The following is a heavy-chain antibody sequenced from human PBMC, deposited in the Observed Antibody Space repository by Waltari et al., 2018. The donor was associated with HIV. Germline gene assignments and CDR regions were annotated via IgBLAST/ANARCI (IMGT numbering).Heavy chain of an antibody. D-gene: IGHD6-13*01. CDR2: IKQDGREK. J-gene: IGHJ4*02. V-gene: IGHV3-7*01. CDR1: GFPFSSFW. Sequence: EVQLVESGGGLVQPGGYLRLSCAAYGFPFSSFWMSWVRQAAGKGLEWVANIKQDGREKYYVDSVKGRFTISRDNAKNSLYLQMNSLRAEDTAVYYCARCGGSWYQSFYFDYWGQGTLVTVSS. CDR3: ARCGGSWYQSFYFDY.